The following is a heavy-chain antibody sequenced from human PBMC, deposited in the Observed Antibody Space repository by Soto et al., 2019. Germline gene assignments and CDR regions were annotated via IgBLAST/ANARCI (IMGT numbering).Heavy chain of an antibody. CDR2: ISSSSSTI. D-gene: IGHD5-12*01. J-gene: IGHJ4*02. V-gene: IGHV3-48*01. Sequence: SGFTFDDYAMHWVRQAPGKGLEWVSYISSSSSTIYYADSVKGRFTISRDNAKNSLYLQMNSLRAEDTAVYYCASQSSEWLLFASWGQGTLVTVSS. CDR1: GFTFDDYA. CDR3: ASQSSEWLLFAS.